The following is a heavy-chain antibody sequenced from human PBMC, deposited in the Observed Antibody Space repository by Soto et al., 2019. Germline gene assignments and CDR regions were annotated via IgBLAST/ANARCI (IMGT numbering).Heavy chain of an antibody. D-gene: IGHD6-19*01. V-gene: IGHV1-69*01. CDR1: VGTFSRYA. J-gene: IGHJ4*02. CDR2: IIPIFGTA. Sequence: QVQLVQSGAEVKKTGSSVKVSCKASVGTFSRYAISWVRQDPGQGLEWIGGIIPIFGTANYAQKFQGRVTITADESTSTAYMELSSRRSEDTAVYYCALGYSSGWYFLDYWRQGTLVTVSS. CDR3: ALGYSSGWYFLDY.